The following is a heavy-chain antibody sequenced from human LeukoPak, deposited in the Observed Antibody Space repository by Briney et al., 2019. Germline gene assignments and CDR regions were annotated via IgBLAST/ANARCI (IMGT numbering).Heavy chain of an antibody. CDR2: IYTSGST. J-gene: IGHJ3*02. CDR1: GGSISSYY. CDR3: ARDRVYDRSGYYHFYAFDI. D-gene: IGHD3-22*01. V-gene: IGHV4-4*07. Sequence: SETLSLTCTVSGGSISSYYWSWIRQPAGKGLEWIGRIYTSGSTNYNPSLKSRVTISIDTSKNQLSLKLSSVTAADTAVYYCARDRVYDRSGYYHFYAFDIWGQGTMVTVSS.